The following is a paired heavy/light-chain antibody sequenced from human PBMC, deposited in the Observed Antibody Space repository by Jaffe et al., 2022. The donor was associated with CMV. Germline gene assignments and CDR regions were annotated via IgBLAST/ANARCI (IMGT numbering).Light chain of an antibody. CDR1: SSDVGGWNY. Sequence: QSALTQPRSVSGSPGQSVSISCTGTSSDVGGWNYVSWYQQHPGKAPKVMIFDVTKRPSGVPDRFTGSKSGNTASLTISGLQADDEGDYYCCSYAASNTFMVFGGGTTLTVL. J-gene: IGLJ2*01. V-gene: IGLV2-11*01. CDR2: DVT. CDR3: CSYAASNTFMV.
Heavy chain of an antibody. V-gene: IGHV4-39*01. Sequence: QLQLQESGPGLVKPSETLALTCTVSGGSINSGNFYWGWIRQPPAKGLELIGSFYYGGSTHYNPSLRSRVTISVDTSKNQFFLILNSVTAADTAVYYCVRRAVSEYAWGSYRPGHFDYWGQGTLITVSS. CDR1: GGSINSGNFY. CDR2: FYYGGST. CDR3: VRRAVSEYAWGSYRPGHFDY. D-gene: IGHD3-16*02. J-gene: IGHJ4*02.